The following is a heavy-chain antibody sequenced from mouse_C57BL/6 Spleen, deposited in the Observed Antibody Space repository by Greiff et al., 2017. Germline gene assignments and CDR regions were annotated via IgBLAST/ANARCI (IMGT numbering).Heavy chain of an antibody. CDR3: ARWGNSFDY. J-gene: IGHJ2*01. CDR2: ISSGSSTI. V-gene: IGHV5-17*01. Sequence: EVKLVESGGGLVKPGGSLKLSCAASGFTFSDYGMHWVRQAPEKGLEWVAYISSGSSTIYYADTVKGRFTISRDNTKNTLFLQMTSLRSEDTAIYYCARWGNSFDYWGQGTTLTVSS. CDR1: GFTFSDYG.